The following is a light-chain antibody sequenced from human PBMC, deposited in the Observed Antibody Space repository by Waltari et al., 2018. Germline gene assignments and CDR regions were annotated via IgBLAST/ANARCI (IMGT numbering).Light chain of an antibody. CDR1: ESINTW. J-gene: IGKJ4*01. Sequence: DIQMTQSPSTLSASVGDRVTISCRATESINTWLAWYQQKPGKAPKLLIARSFNLESGVPSRFSGSGSGTEFTLTISSLQPDDLATYYCQQSDSLPLTFGGGTKVEIK. CDR3: QQSDSLPLT. V-gene: IGKV1-5*03. CDR2: RSF.